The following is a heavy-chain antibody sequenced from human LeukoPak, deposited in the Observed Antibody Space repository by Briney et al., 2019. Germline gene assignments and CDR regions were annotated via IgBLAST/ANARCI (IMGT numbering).Heavy chain of an antibody. V-gene: IGHV1-24*01. J-gene: IGHJ4*02. CDR2: FDPEDGET. CDR1: GYTLTELS. CDR3: ATSDLLAVTGGEFDY. D-gene: IGHD4-11*01. Sequence: ASVKVSCKVSGYTLTELSVHWVRQAPGKGLEWMGGFDPEDGETIYAQKFQGRVTMTEDTSTDTAYMELSSLRSEDTAVYYCATSDLLAVTGGEFDYWGQGTLVTVSS.